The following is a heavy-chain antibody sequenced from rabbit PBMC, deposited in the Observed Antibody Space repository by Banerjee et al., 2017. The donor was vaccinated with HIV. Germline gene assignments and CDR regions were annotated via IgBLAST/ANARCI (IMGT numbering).Heavy chain of an antibody. D-gene: IGHD6-1*01. CDR2: IVTSTGST. J-gene: IGHJ3*01. Sequence: QSLEESGGDLVKPGASLTLTCTASGFSFSSYYDMCWVRQAPGKGLELIACIVTSTGSTWYASWVNGRFTISRSTSLNTVDLKMTSLTAADTATYFCARGGPSGYGGYGYVTEGYRLWGQGTLVTVS. CDR3: ARGGPSGYGGYGYVTEGYRL. CDR1: GFSFSSYYD. V-gene: IGHV1S43*01.